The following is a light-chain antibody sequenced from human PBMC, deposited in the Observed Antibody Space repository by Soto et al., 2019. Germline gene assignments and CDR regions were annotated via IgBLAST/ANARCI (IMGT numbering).Light chain of an antibody. V-gene: IGKV1-39*01. Sequence: DIQMTQSPSSLSASVGDRVTITCRASQSISNYLNWYQQRPGKAPALLIYGASSLQSGAPSRFSGSGSGTEFTLTISSLQPEDFAIDYCQQSYGTPYTFGQGTKLEIK. CDR2: GAS. CDR3: QQSYGTPYT. J-gene: IGKJ2*01. CDR1: QSISNY.